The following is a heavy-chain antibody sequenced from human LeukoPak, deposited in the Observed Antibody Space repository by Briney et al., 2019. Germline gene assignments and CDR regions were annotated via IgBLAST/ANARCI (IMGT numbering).Heavy chain of an antibody. Sequence: PSETLSLTCTVSGGSISSSSYYWGWIRQPPGKGLEWIGSIYYSGSTYYNPSLKSRVTISVDTSKNQFSLKLSSVTAADTAVYYCARDLSDFWSGYLDAFDIWGQGTMVTVSS. CDR2: IYYSGST. CDR1: GGSISSSSYY. J-gene: IGHJ3*02. V-gene: IGHV4-39*07. CDR3: ARDLSDFWSGYLDAFDI. D-gene: IGHD3-3*01.